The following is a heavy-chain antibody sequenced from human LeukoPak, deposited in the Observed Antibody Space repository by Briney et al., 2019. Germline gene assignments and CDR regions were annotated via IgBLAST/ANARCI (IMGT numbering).Heavy chain of an antibody. D-gene: IGHD3-22*01. CDR2: IYPGDSDT. V-gene: IGHV5-51*01. Sequence: GESLKISCKGSGYSFTSNWIGWVRQMPRKGLEWMGIIYPGDSDTRYSPSFQGQVTISADKSISTAYLQWSSLKASDTAMYYCARGYYDSSGFFDYWGQGTLVTVSS. CDR3: ARGYYDSSGFFDY. J-gene: IGHJ4*02. CDR1: GYSFTSNW.